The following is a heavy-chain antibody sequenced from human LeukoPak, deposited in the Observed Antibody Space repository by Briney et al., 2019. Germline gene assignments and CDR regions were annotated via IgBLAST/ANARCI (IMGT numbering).Heavy chain of an antibody. D-gene: IGHD2-2*03. Sequence: QPGGSLRLSCVASEFSPTNFWMTWVRRAPGRGLEWVANRKHDGTEKFYVDSVKGRFTISRDNAKNSLYLQMNSLRAEDTAVYYCATFVGIVSGTYTVPGGLLVWGKGTTVTVSS. CDR2: RKHDGTEK. V-gene: IGHV3-7*01. CDR1: EFSPTNFW. J-gene: IGHJ6*04. CDR3: ATFVGIVSGTYTVPGGLLV.